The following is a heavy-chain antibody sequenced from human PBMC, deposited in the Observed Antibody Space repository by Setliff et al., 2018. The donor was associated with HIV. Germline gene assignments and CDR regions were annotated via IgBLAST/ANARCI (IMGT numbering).Heavy chain of an antibody. CDR1: GYTFTSYY. Sequence: VASVKVSCKASGYTFTSYYIHWVRQAPGQGLEWVGIINPSGGSTTYAQKFQGRVTMTRDTSTDTVYMKLSSLRSEDTAMYYCALITTTFDIWGQGTMVTVSS. D-gene: IGHD2-8*01. J-gene: IGHJ3*02. CDR3: ALITTTFDI. V-gene: IGHV1-46*01. CDR2: INPSGGST.